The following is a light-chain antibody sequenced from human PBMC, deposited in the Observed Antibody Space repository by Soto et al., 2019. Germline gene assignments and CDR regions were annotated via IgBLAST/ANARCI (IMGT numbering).Light chain of an antibody. J-gene: IGLJ1*01. CDR2: DVS. CDR1: SSGAGGYNY. Sequence: QSVLAQPASVSGSPGQSITISCTGTSSGAGGYNYVSWYQQHPGKAPKLMVYDVSNRPSGVSKRFSGSKSGNTASLTISGLQAEDEADYYCSSYTSSSTRVFGTGTKVTVL. CDR3: SSYTSSSTRV. V-gene: IGLV2-14*01.